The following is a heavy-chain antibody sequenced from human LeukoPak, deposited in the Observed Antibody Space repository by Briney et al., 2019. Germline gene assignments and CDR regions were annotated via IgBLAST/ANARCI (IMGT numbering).Heavy chain of an antibody. V-gene: IGHV4-59*01. D-gene: IGHD6-13*01. CDR3: ATLRKQQLDYYYYYMDV. CDR1: AGSISSYY. J-gene: IGHJ6*03. CDR2: IYYSEST. Sequence: SETLSLTWTVYAGSISSYYWGWIRQPPGKGLEWIGYIYYSESTNYNPSLKSRVTISVDTSKNQFSLKLSSVTAADTAVYYCATLRKQQLDYYYYYMDVWGKGTTVTVSS.